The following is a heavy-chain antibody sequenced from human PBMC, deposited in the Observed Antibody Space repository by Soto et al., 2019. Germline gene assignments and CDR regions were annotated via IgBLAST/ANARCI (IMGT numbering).Heavy chain of an antibody. CDR2: IVVGSGNT. J-gene: IGHJ3*02. D-gene: IGHD6-13*01. V-gene: IGHV1-58*01. Sequence: VASVKVSCKASGFTFTSSAVQWVRQARGQRLEWIGWIVVGSGNTNYAQKFQERVTITRDMSTSTAYMELSSLRSEDTAVYYCAADNTYSSWYYFDIWGQGTMVTVSS. CDR1: GFTFTSSA. CDR3: AADNTYSSWYYFDI.